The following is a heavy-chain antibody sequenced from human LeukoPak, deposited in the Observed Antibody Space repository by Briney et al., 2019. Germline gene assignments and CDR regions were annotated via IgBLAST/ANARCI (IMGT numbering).Heavy chain of an antibody. CDR1: GYTFTSYY. Sequence: ASVKVSCKASGYTFTSYYMHWVRQAPGQGLEWMGIINPSGGSTSYAQKFQGRVTMTRDTSTSTVYMELSSLRSEDTAVYYCARVSSGWYGDRPEHRQYFDYWGQGTLVTVSS. J-gene: IGHJ4*02. V-gene: IGHV1-46*01. CDR3: ARVSSGWYGDRPEHRQYFDY. CDR2: INPSGGST. D-gene: IGHD6-19*01.